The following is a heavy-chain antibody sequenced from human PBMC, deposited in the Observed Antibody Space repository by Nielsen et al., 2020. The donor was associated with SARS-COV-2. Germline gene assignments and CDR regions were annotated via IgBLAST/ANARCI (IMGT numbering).Heavy chain of an antibody. V-gene: IGHV3-30*02. CDR3: AKGGGDYDSSGAMDY. D-gene: IGHD3-22*01. J-gene: IGHJ4*02. CDR1: GFMFRAYG. Sequence: GGSLRLSCTASGFMFRAYGMHWVRQAPGKGPEWLAVIWYDDHNRYYADSVKGRFTISRDNSKNTLYLQMNSLRAEDTAVYYCAKGGGDYDSSGAMDYWGQGTLVTVSS. CDR2: IWYDDHNR.